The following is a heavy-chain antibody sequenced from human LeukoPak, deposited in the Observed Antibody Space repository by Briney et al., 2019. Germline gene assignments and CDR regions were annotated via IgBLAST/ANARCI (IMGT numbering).Heavy chain of an antibody. CDR3: ARDGYSYGYPYYFDY. CDR1: GFTFSSYC. CDR2: ISSSSSYI. J-gene: IGHJ4*02. D-gene: IGHD5-18*01. V-gene: IGHV3-21*01. Sequence: GGTLRLSCAASGFTFSSYCMNWVRQAPGKGLEWVSSISSSSSYIYYADSVKGRFTISRDNAKNSLYLQMNSLRAEDTAVYYCARDGYSYGYPYYFDYWGQGTLVTVSS.